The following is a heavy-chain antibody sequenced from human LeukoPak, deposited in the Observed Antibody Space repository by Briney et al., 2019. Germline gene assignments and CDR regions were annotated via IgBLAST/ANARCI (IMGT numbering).Heavy chain of an antibody. D-gene: IGHD6-19*01. Sequence: PGGSLRLSCAAPGFTLNGYWMHWVRQAPGKGLVWVLRINSDGSTTSYADSVKGRFTISRDNSKNTLYLQMNSLRAEDTAVYYCAKDPQWLAGTFDYWGQGTLVTVSS. CDR1: GFTLNGYW. CDR3: AKDPQWLAGTFDY. J-gene: IGHJ4*02. CDR2: INSDGSTT. V-gene: IGHV3-74*01.